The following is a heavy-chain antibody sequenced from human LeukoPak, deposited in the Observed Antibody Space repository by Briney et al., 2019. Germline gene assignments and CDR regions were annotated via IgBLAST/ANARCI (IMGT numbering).Heavy chain of an antibody. D-gene: IGHD3-16*01. Sequence: GGSLRLSCDASGFGFSTYAMSWVRQAPGKGLEWVSGITASGDRTYYAESVKGRFTISRDNSKNILFLQMNSLRAEDSASYFCAKERRRVDTSMIRSYFFDSWGQGTPVTVSS. CDR3: AKERRRVDTSMIRSYFFDS. V-gene: IGHV3-23*01. CDR2: ITASGDRT. J-gene: IGHJ4*02. CDR1: GFGFSTYA.